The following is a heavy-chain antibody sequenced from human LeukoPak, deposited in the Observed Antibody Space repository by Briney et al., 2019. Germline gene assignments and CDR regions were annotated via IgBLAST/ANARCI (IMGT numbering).Heavy chain of an antibody. J-gene: IGHJ6*02. V-gene: IGHV3-74*01. CDR2: INNDGSTT. CDR1: GFTFSSSW. Sequence: GGSLRLSCAASGFTFSSSWMPWVRQSPGQGLVWVSRINNDGSTTNYVDSVKGRFTISRDNAKNTLYLQMNSLRAEDTAVFYCVRDRFYGMDVWGQGTTVTVSS. CDR3: VRDRFYGMDV.